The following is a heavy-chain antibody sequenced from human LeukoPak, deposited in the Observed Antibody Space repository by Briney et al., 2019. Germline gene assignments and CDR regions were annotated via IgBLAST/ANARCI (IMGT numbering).Heavy chain of an antibody. J-gene: IGHJ3*02. CDR2: MNPNSGNT. D-gene: IGHD1-1*01. CDR3: AREQNAPIHAFDI. Sequence: GASVKVSCKASGYTFTSYDINWVRQATGQGLEWMGWMNPNSGNTDYAQKFQGRVTMTRNTSISTAYMELSSLRAEDTAVYYCAREQNAPIHAFDIWGQGTMVTVSS. V-gene: IGHV1-8*01. CDR1: GYTFTSYD.